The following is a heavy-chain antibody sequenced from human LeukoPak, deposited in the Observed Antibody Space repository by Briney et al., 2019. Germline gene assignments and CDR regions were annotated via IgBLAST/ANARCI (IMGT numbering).Heavy chain of an antibody. CDR2: IYHTGST. CDR1: GGSISSGDYY. V-gene: IGHV4-30-4*01. J-gene: IGHJ1*01. D-gene: IGHD2-2*01. CDR3: ARGRGNCLGSTECYGVDFQH. Sequence: SQTLSLTCTVSGGSISSGDYYWSWIRQTPGKGLEWIGSIYHTGSTYYNPSLKSRVRISVDTSKKTFSVTLKSVTAADTAIYYCARGRGNCLGSTECYGVDFQHWGQGTLVTVSS.